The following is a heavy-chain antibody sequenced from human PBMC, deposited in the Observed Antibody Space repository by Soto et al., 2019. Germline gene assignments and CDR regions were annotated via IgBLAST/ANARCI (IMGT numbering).Heavy chain of an antibody. CDR1: GDSISSGGSY. V-gene: IGHV4-31*03. J-gene: IGHJ4*02. CDR2: IFYSGSF. CDR3: ARAPETPPILGVVRPYFFNY. D-gene: IGHD3-3*01. Sequence: QVQLQESGPGLVKPSQTLSLTCTVSGDSISSGGSYWSWIRQRPGKGLEWIGYIFYSGSFYYTPSLKGRFMISPDTAKNQFSLRLTSVTAADTAVYYCARAPETPPILGVVRPYFFNYWGQGTLVTVSS.